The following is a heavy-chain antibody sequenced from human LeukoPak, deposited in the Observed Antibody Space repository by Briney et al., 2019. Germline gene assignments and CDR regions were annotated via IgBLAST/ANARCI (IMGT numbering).Heavy chain of an antibody. CDR3: ARVVVEVAATTGHYYYYYGMDV. Sequence: ASVKVSCKASGGTFSSYAISWVRQAPGQGLEWMGRIIPILGIENYAQKFQGRVTITADKSTSTAYMELSSLRSEDTAVYYCARVVVEVAATTGHYYYYYGMDVWGQGTTVTVSS. J-gene: IGHJ6*02. CDR2: IIPILGIE. CDR1: GGTFSSYA. D-gene: IGHD2-15*01. V-gene: IGHV1-69*04.